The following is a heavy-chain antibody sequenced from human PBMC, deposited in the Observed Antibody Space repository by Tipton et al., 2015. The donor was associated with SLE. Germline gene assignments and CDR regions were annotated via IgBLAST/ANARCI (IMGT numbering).Heavy chain of an antibody. CDR1: GFNVISNY. CDR3: ASQQSYYYAMDV. D-gene: IGHD6-13*01. V-gene: IGHV3-53*01. CDR2: IETGDLSIAGDT. Sequence: GSLRLSCEASGFNVISNYMAWVRQAPGKGLEWVSMIETGDLSIAGDTHYADSVKGRFTISRDNSKNTLYLQMNSLRAEDTALYYCASQQSYYYAMDVWGKGTTVTVSS. J-gene: IGHJ6*04.